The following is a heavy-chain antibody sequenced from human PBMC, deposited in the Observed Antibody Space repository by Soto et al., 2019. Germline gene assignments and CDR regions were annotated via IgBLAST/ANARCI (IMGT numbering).Heavy chain of an antibody. CDR3: ARGGWNCIGGSCYPKSPYYYYYYMDV. Sequence: ASVKVSCKASGYTFTSYDINWVRQATGQGLEWMGWMNPNSGNTGYAQKFQGRVTMTRNTSISTAYMELSSLRSEDTAVYYCARGGWNCIGGSCYPKSPYYYYYYMDVWGKGTTVTVSS. J-gene: IGHJ6*03. D-gene: IGHD2-15*01. CDR2: MNPNSGNT. CDR1: GYTFTSYD. V-gene: IGHV1-8*01.